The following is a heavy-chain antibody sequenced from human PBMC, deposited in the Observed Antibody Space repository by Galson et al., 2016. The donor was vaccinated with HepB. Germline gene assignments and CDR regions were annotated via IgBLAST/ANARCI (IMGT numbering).Heavy chain of an antibody. D-gene: IGHD2-2*01. V-gene: IGHV3-43*01. CDR3: AKGFSSSFAGNFDS. CDR1: GFTFDDYT. Sequence: SLRLSCAASGFTFDDYTMHWVRQAPGKGLEWVSVISWDGANTDYADSVKGRFTISRDNTKNSLYLQMDSLRTEDTALYYCAKGFSSSFAGNFDSWGQGTLVAVSS. J-gene: IGHJ4*02. CDR2: ISWDGANT.